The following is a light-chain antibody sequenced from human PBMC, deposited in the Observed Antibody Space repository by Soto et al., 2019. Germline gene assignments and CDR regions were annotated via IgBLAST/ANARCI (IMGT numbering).Light chain of an antibody. J-gene: IGLJ2*01. CDR3: CSYAGSSTFHVV. CDR2: EVG. CDR1: SSDVGSYNL. V-gene: IGLV2-23*02. Sequence: QSALTQPASVSGSPGQSITISCTGTSSDVGSYNLVSWYQQHPGKAPKLMIYEVGKRPSGVSNRFSGSKSGNTASLTISGLQAEDEADYYCCSYAGSSTFHVVFGGGTQLT.